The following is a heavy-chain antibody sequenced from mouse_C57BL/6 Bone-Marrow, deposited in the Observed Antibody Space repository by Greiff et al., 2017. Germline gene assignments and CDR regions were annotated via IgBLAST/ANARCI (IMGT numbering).Heavy chain of an antibody. D-gene: IGHD2-1*01. V-gene: IGHV1-9*01. J-gene: IGHJ3*01. CDR2: ILPGSGST. CDR1: GYTFPGYW. CDR3: ASGRYCNSSWLAY. Sequence: VQLQQSGAELMKPGASVKLSCKATGYTFPGYWIEWVKQRPGHGLEWIGEILPGSGSTNYNEKFKGKATFTADQSSNTAYMQLSILPTEDSAIYYCASGRYCNSSWLAYWGQGTLVTVSA.